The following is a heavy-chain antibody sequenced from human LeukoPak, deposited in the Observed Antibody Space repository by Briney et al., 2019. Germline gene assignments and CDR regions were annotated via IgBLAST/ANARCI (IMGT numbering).Heavy chain of an antibody. CDR2: FDPEDGET. CDR1: GYTLTELS. Sequence: ASVTVSCKVSGYTLTELSMHWVRQAPGNGLEWMGGFDPEDGETIYAQKFQGRVTMTEDTSTDTAYMELSSLRSEDTAVYYCATPYSSGWPRGYYYYYGIDVWGQGTTVTVSS. V-gene: IGHV1-24*01. J-gene: IGHJ6*02. CDR3: ATPYSSGWPRGYYYYYGIDV. D-gene: IGHD6-19*01.